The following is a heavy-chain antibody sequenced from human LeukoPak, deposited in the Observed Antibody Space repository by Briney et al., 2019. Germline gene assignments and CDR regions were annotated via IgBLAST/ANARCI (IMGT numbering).Heavy chain of an antibody. CDR1: GITFSSYG. D-gene: IGHD3-10*01. V-gene: IGHV3-48*03. J-gene: IGHJ5*02. Sequence: PGGSLRLSCAASGITFSSYGMSWVRQAPGKGLEWVSSISSTGGTTYYADSVKGRFTISRDSAENTLYLQMKSLKAEDTAFYYCARPLLYYYGSETYFWFDLWGQGTLVTVSS. CDR2: ISSTGGTT. CDR3: ARPLLYYYGSETYFWFDL.